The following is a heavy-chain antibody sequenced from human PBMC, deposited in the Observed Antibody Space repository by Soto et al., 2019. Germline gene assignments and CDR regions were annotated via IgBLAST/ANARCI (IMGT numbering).Heavy chain of an antibody. CDR1: GFTFSSYY. V-gene: IGHV3-7*05. Sequence: EVRLVESGGGLGQPGGSLRLSCVASGFTFSSYYMTWVRQAPGEGLEWVANMNQDGREKYYVDSVKGRFIISRDNAENSLYREVSSLRTDDTAVYYCVRDILAPGSFVYFDYWGQGTLVTVSS. D-gene: IGHD2-8*02. CDR2: MNQDGREK. CDR3: VRDILAPGSFVYFDY. J-gene: IGHJ4*02.